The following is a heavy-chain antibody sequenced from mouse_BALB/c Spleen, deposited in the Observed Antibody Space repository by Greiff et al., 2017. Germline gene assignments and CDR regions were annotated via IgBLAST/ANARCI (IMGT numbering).Heavy chain of an antibody. V-gene: IGHV1S81*02. D-gene: IGHD1-2*01. CDR3: ARLTTAPAY. CDR2: INPSNGRT. CDR1: GYTFTSYW. J-gene: IGHJ3*01. Sequence: QVQLQQPGAELVKPGASVKLSCKASGYTFTSYWMHWVKQRPGQGLEWIGEINPSNGRTNYNEKFKSKATLTVDKSSSTAYMQLSSLTSEDSAVYYCARLTTAPAYWGQGTLVTVSA.